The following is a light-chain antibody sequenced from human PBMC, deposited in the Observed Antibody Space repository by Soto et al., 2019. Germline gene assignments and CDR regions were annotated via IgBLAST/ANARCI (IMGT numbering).Light chain of an antibody. CDR2: EVS. CDR1: SSDVGGYNY. CDR3: NSYTTSNTLI. J-gene: IGLJ2*01. Sequence: QSALTRPASVSGSPGQSITISCTGTSSDVGGYNYVSWYQQHPGKAPKLMIYEVSNRPSGVSNRFSGSKSGNTASLTISGLLAEDEADYYCNSYTTSNTLIFGGGTKLTVL. V-gene: IGLV2-14*01.